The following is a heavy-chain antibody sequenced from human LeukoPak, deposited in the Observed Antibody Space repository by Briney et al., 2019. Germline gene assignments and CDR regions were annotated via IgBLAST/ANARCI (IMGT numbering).Heavy chain of an antibody. CDR1: GFSFNNYV. D-gene: IGHD6-13*01. V-gene: IGHV3-30*04. CDR3: ARDRRQSRQHLIPHYFDY. CDR2: ISSAGSNK. Sequence: GGSLRLSCAGSGFSFNNYVMHWVRQAPGKGLEWVAVISSAGSNKYYTDSVKGRFTISRDCSKNTLYLQMNSLRAEDTAVYYCARDRRQSRQHLIPHYFDYWGQGTLVTVSS. J-gene: IGHJ4*02.